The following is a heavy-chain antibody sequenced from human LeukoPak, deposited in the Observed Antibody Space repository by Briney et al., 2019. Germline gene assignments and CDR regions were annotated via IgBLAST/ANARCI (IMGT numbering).Heavy chain of an antibody. CDR3: ARQGRYCSSTSYLCNWFNP. V-gene: IGHV5-51*01. J-gene: IGHJ5*02. CDR1: GYSFTSYW. CDR2: IYPGDSDT. D-gene: IGHD2-2*01. Sequence: GESLKISCKGSGYSFTSYWIGWVRQMPGKGLEWMGIIYPGDSDTRYSPSFQGQVTISADKSISTAYLQWSSLKASDTAMYYCARQGRYCSSTSYLCNWFNPWGQGTLVTVSS.